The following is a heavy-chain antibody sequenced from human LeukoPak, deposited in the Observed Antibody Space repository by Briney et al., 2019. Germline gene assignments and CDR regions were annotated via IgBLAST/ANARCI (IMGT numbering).Heavy chain of an antibody. V-gene: IGHV4-34*01. CDR2: INHSGST. CDR1: GGSFSGYY. Sequence: SETLSLTCAVYGGSFSGYYWSWIRQPPGKGLEWIGEINHSGSTNYNPSLKSRVTISVDTSENQFSLKLSSVTAADTAVYYCARVVVAGRFDYWGQGTLVTVSS. J-gene: IGHJ4*02. CDR3: ARVVVAGRFDY. D-gene: IGHD6-19*01.